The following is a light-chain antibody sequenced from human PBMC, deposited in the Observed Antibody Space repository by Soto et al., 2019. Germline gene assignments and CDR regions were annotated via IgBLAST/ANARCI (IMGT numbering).Light chain of an antibody. CDR3: QQYGSSPPT. CDR1: QSVSSNY. J-gene: IGKJ1*01. V-gene: IGKV3-20*01. Sequence: ETVLTQSSGTLSLSPGERATLSCSASQSVSSNYLAWYQQKPGQAPRLLIYGASSRATGIPDRFSGSGSGTDFTLSISRMESEDFAVYYCQQYGSSPPTFGQGTKVDIK. CDR2: GAS.